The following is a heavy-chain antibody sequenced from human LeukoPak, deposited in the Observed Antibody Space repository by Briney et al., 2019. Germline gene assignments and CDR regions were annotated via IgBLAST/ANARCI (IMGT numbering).Heavy chain of an antibody. V-gene: IGHV3-48*02. CDR2: ISTGSSTI. D-gene: IGHD5-18*01. J-gene: IGHJ4*02. CDR1: GFTFSTCS. CDR3: ARVAERQLWLRSAFDY. Sequence: PGGSLRLSCAASGFTFSTCSMNWVRQAPGKGLEWVSFISTGSSTIYYADSVKGRFTISRDNAKNSLYLQMNSLRDEDTAVYYCARVAERQLWLRSAFDYWGQGTLVTVSS.